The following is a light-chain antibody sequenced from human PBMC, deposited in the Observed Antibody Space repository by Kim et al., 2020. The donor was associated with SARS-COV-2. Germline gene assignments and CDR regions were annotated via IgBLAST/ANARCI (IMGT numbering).Light chain of an antibody. CDR1: QGISNF. Sequence: DIQLTQSPSSLSPSVGDRVTLTCRASQGISNFLNWYQHKPGKAPKLLISAASTLQSGAPSRSTGSGSGTDFTLTITTVQPADSATYYCQQSYDTLMYTFGQGTKLEI. J-gene: IGKJ2*01. CDR2: AAS. V-gene: IGKV1-39*01. CDR3: QQSYDTLMYT.